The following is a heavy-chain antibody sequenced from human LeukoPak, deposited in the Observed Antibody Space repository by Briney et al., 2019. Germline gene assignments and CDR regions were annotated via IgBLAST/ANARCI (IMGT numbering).Heavy chain of an antibody. CDR1: GYTFTNYA. D-gene: IGHD3-10*01. Sequence: ASVKVSCKASGYTFTNYAIHWVRQAPGQRLEWMGRINAGNGDTKYSQEFQGRVTITSDTSANTAYMELSSLRSEDMAVYYCARGGVYYYMDVWGKGTTVTVSS. CDR2: INAGNGDT. V-gene: IGHV1-3*03. CDR3: ARGGVYYYMDV. J-gene: IGHJ6*03.